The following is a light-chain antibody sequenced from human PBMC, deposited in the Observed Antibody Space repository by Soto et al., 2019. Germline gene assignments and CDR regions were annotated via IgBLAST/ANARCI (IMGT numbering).Light chain of an antibody. CDR3: QQYNTYSST. CDR1: QSISSY. Sequence: DIQMTQSPSTLSASVGDRVTITCRASQSISSYLAWYQQKPGKAPKLLIYDASKLESGVPSRFSGSGSGTEFTRAIASLQPDDFATYYCQQYNTYSSTFGQGTKLEIK. CDR2: DAS. J-gene: IGKJ2*01. V-gene: IGKV1-5*01.